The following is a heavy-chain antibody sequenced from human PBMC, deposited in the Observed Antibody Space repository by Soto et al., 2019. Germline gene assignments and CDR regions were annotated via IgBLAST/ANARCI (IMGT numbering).Heavy chain of an antibody. CDR3: ARVAALVVAARYWYFDR. CDR2: IDYRGNI. J-gene: IGHJ2*01. D-gene: IGHD2-15*01. CDR1: GGSITSTSYY. V-gene: IGHV4-39*01. Sequence: QLHLQESGPGLVEPSETLSLTCAVSGGSITSTSYYWGWIRQPPGEGLEWIGSIDYRGNIYYNSSLKSRVTISLATTKNQFSLNLNSVTAADSAVYHCARVAALVVAARYWYFDRWGRGTRFSV.